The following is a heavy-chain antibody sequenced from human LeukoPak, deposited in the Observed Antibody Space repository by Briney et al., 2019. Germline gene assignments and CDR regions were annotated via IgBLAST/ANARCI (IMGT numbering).Heavy chain of an antibody. CDR3: AKDVASTYSSSWYGYYFDY. J-gene: IGHJ4*02. D-gene: IGHD6-13*01. Sequence: GGSLRLSCAASGFTFSSYAMSWVRQAPGKGLEWVSAIIGSGGSTYYADSVKGRFTISRDNSKNTLYLQMNSLRAEDTAVYYCAKDVASTYSSSWYGYYFDYWGQGTLVTVSS. CDR2: IIGSGGST. V-gene: IGHV3-23*01. CDR1: GFTFSSYA.